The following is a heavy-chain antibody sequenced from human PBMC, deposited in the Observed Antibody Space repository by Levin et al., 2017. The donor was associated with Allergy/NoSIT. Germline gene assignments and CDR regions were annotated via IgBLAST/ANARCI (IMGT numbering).Heavy chain of an antibody. CDR1: AFTFSDHY. CDR2: ISMSGNTI. J-gene: IGHJ6*03. CDR3: ARVSFGSGYHRSSYYFYYMDV. D-gene: IGHD3-3*01. V-gene: IGHV3-11*01. Sequence: KSGESLKISCAASAFTFSDHYMSWIRQAPGKGLEWVSYISMSGNTIYYADSVKGRFTISRENGKNSLYLQMNSLRAEDTAVYYCARVSFGSGYHRSSYYFYYMDVWGKGTAVTVSS.